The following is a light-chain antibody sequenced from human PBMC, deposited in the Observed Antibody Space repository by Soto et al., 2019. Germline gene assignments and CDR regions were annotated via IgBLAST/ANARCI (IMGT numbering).Light chain of an antibody. J-gene: IGKJ5*01. CDR1: QTISSW. Sequence: DIQMTQSPSTLSGSVGDRVTITCRASQTISSWLAWYQQKPGKAPKLLIYKASTLQSGVPSRFSGSGSGTDFTLTISSLQPEDFATYYCQQLNSYPSFGQGTRLEI. CDR2: KAS. CDR3: QQLNSYPS. V-gene: IGKV1-5*03.